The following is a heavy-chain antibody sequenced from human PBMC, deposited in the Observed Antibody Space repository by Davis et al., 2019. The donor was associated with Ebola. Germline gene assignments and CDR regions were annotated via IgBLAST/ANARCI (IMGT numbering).Heavy chain of an antibody. CDR2: IIPIFGTA. D-gene: IGHD3-22*01. CDR3: AREQVDDSSGYILDY. J-gene: IGHJ4*02. CDR1: GGTFSSYA. V-gene: IGHV1-69*13. Sequence: AASVRVSCKASGGTFSSYAISWVRQAPGQGLEWMGGIIPIFGTANYAQKFQGRVTITADESTSTAYMELSSLRSEDTAVYYCAREQVDDSSGYILDYWGQGTLVTVSS.